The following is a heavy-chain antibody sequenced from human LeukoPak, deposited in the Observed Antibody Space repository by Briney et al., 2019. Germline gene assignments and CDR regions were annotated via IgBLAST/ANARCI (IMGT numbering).Heavy chain of an antibody. V-gene: IGHV3-74*01. CDR2: INSDGSST. D-gene: IGHD3-10*01. CDR1: GFTFSSCW. J-gene: IGHJ4*02. Sequence: GGSLRLSCVASGFTFSSCWMHWVRQAPGKGLVWVSRINSDGSSTSYADSVKGRFTISRDNAKNTLYLQMNSLRAEDTAVYYCARDGFYYGSGSYYNDYWGQGTLVTVSS. CDR3: ARDGFYYGSGSYYNDY.